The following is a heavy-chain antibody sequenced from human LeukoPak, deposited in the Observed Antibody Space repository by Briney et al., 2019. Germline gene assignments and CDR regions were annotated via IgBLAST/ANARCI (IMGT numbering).Heavy chain of an antibody. D-gene: IGHD3-10*01. CDR2: ISYDGSSK. CDR3: VKDYYTSGSRPWYFDL. J-gene: IGHJ2*01. CDR1: GFTFSSYA. Sequence: GGSLRLSSAASGFTFSSYAMHWVRQAPGKGLEWVAVISYDGSSKFYADSVKGRFTLSRDNSKNTLYLQMSSLRAEDTAVYYCVKDYYTSGSRPWYFDLWGRGTLVTVSS. V-gene: IGHV3-30*14.